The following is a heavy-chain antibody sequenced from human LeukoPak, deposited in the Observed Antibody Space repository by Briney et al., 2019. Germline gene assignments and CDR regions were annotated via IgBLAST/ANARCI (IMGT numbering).Heavy chain of an antibody. J-gene: IGHJ6*02. CDR3: AKDGVAADYGMDV. V-gene: IGHV3-9*01. Sequence: PGGSLRLSWAASGFTFDDYSMHWVRLAPGKGLEWVSGISWNSGSIGYADSVKGRFTISRDNAKNSLYLQMNSLRAEDTALYYCAKDGVAADYGMDVWGQGTTVTVSS. CDR2: ISWNSGSI. D-gene: IGHD6-13*01. CDR1: GFTFDDYS.